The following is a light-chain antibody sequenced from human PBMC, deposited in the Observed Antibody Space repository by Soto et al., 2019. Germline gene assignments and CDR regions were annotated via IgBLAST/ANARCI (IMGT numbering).Light chain of an antibody. V-gene: IGLV2-11*01. CDR3: CSYVGSYSYF. Sequence: QSALTQPRSVSGSPGQSVTVSCIGTSSDVGDYNSVSWYQQHPGKAPKLMIYDVSKRPSGVPDRFSGSKSGNTASLTISGLQAEDEADYYCCSYVGSYSYFFGIGTKVTVL. CDR1: SSDVGDYNS. CDR2: DVS. J-gene: IGLJ1*01.